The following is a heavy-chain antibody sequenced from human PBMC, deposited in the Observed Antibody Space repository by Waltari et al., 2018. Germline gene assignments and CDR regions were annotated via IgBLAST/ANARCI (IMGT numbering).Heavy chain of an antibody. V-gene: IGHV1-69*01. CDR3: ARWGSGDYSNYEFDY. Sequence: IFGTANYAQKFQGRATITADESTSTAYMELSSLRSEDTAVYYCARWGSGDYSNYEFDYWGQGTLVTVSS. D-gene: IGHD4-4*01. CDR2: IFGTA. J-gene: IGHJ4*02.